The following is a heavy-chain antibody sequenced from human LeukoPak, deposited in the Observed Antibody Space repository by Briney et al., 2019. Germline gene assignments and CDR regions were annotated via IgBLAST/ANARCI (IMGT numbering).Heavy chain of an antibody. J-gene: IGHJ6*02. V-gene: IGHV4-59*08. CDR1: GGSITSDY. CDR3: DV. Sequence: SETLSLTCTVSGGSITSDYWSWIRQSPGKGLEWIGYFSYSGSTHYSPSLTSRVAISVDTSRNQFSLKLKSVTAADTAMYGMDVWGQGTTVIVSS. CDR2: FSYSGST.